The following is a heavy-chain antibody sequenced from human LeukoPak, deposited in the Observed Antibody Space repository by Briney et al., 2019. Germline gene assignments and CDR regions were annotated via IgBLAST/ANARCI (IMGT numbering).Heavy chain of an antibody. CDR2: INQDGNEK. J-gene: IGHJ6*02. CDR1: GFTFSSYW. D-gene: IGHD3-10*01. CDR3: ALSMVRGPFSFYYYGVDV. Sequence: GGSLRLSCAASGFTFSSYWMSWVRQAPGTGMEWVAIINQDGNEKYSVDSVKGRFTVSRDNAKNSLYLEMNSLRADDTGVYYCALSMVRGPFSFYYYGVDVWGPGTAVTVSS. V-gene: IGHV3-7*01.